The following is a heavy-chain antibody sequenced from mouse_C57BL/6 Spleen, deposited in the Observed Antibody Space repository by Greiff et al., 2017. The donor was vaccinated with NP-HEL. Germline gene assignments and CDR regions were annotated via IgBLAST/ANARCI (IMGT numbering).Heavy chain of an antibody. D-gene: IGHD2-2*01. J-gene: IGHJ4*01. Sequence: EVQLVESGPGLVKPSQSLSLTCSVTGYSITSGYYWNWIRQFPGNKLEWMGYISYDGSNNYNPSLKNRISITRDTSKSQFFLKLNSVTTEDTATYYCARGGGYGYDDAMDYWGQGTSVTVSS. CDR2: ISYDGSN. V-gene: IGHV3-6*01. CDR3: ARGGGYGYDDAMDY. CDR1: GYSITSGYY.